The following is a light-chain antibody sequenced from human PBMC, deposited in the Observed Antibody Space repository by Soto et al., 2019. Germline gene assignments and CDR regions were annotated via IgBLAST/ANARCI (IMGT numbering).Light chain of an antibody. CDR3: SSYTGITTLGI. CDR1: SRDVGASNV. J-gene: IGLJ2*01. V-gene: IGLV2-14*03. Sequence: QSVLTQPASVSGSPGQSITISCTGTSRDVGASNVISWYQQHPGKAPKLLIYDVSERPTGVSKRFAGSKSGSAASLTISGLQAEDEADYFCSSYTGITTLGIFGGGTKLTVL. CDR2: DVS.